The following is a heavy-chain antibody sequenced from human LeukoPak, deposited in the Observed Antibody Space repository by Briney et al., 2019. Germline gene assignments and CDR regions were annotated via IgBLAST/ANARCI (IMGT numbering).Heavy chain of an antibody. J-gene: IGHJ4*02. V-gene: IGHV1-18*01. CDR1: GYTFTSYA. D-gene: IGHD3-3*02. Sequence: APVKVSCKASGYTFTSYAMHWVRQAPGQRLEWMGWISAYNGNTNYAQKLQGRVTMTTDTSTSTAYMELRSLRSDDTAVYYCARPPPPSTAAFLYYFDYGGEEPLVPVSS. CDR3: ARPPPPSTAAFLYYFDY. CDR2: ISAYNGNT.